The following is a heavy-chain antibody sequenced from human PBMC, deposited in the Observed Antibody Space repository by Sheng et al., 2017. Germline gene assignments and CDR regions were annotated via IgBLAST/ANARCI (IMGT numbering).Heavy chain of an antibody. Sequence: EVQVVESGGGLVQPGGSLRVSCAASGFTFSTYWMSWVRQAPEKGLEWVANIKPDGSETWYVDSVKGRFTISRDNAKNSLYLQMDSLRAEDTAVYYCGYGSGWLVDYVGPGNPG. CDR3: GYGSGWLVDY. CDR2: IKPDGSET. D-gene: IGHD6-19*01. J-gene: IGHJ4*02. CDR1: GFTFSTYW. V-gene: IGHV3-7*01.